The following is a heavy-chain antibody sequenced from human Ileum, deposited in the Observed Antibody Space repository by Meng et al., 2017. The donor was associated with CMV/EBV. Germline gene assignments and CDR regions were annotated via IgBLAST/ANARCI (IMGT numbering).Heavy chain of an antibody. D-gene: IGHD3-22*01. J-gene: IGHJ4*02. CDR3: ARDRRHYGDSSGYGSLDD. Sequence: GESLKISCAASGFTFRDYYMTWIRQAPGKGLEWVSYISASGTTIYYADSVKGRFTISRDNAKNSLYLQMNSLRAEDTAVYYCARDRRHYGDSSGYGSLDDWGQGTLVNVSS. CDR1: GFTFRDYY. CDR2: ISASGTTI. V-gene: IGHV3-11*04.